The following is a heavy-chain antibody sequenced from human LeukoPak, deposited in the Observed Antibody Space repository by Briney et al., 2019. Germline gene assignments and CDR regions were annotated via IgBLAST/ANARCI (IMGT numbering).Heavy chain of an antibody. CDR2: IIPIFGTA. CDR1: GGTFSSYA. J-gene: IGHJ4*02. V-gene: IGHV1-69*13. Sequence: GASVKVSCKASGGTFSSYAISWVRQAPGQGLEWMGGIIPIFGTANYAQKFQGRVTITADESTSTAYVELSSLRSEDTAVYYCARGVVVAATFSYYFDYWGQGTLVTVSS. D-gene: IGHD2-15*01. CDR3: ARGVVVAATFSYYFDY.